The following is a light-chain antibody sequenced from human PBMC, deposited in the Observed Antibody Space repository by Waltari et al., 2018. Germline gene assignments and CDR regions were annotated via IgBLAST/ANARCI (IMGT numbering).Light chain of an antibody. CDR2: EVS. Sequence: QSALTQPASVSGSPGQSITISCTGTSSDVGGYDFVSWYQQHPGKAPKLIIYEVSNRPAGFSQRFVGSKSGSTASLTISGLQAEDEADYYCSSYTSGSIVVFGTGTKVTVL. CDR3: SSYTSGSIVV. CDR1: SSDVGGYDF. J-gene: IGLJ1*01. V-gene: IGLV2-14*01.